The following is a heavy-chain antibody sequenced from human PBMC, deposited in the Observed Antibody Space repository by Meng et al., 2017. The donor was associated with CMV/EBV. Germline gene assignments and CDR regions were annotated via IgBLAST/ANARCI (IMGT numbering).Heavy chain of an antibody. CDR1: GYTFTGYY. J-gene: IGHJ4*02. D-gene: IGHD3-22*01. CDR3: ASSRSGYYSNFDY. V-gene: IGHV1-2*02. Sequence: QVQLVQSGAGVKKPXALVKVSCKASGYTFTGYYMHWVRQAPGQGLEWMGWINPNSGGTNYAQKFQGRVTMTRDTSISTAYMELSRLRSDDTAVYYCASSRSGYYSNFDYWGQGTLVTVSS. CDR2: INPNSGGT.